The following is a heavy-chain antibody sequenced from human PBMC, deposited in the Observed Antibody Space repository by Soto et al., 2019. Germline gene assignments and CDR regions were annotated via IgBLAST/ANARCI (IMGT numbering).Heavy chain of an antibody. CDR3: TTDSAKEWLLSSFDYYYYGMDV. D-gene: IGHD3-3*01. CDR2: IKSKTDGGTT. Sequence: GGSLRLSCAASGFTFSNAWMNWVRQAPGKGLEWVGRIKSKTDGGTTDYAAPVKGRFTISRDDSKNMLYLQMNSLKTEDTAVYYCTTDSAKEWLLSSFDYYYYGMDVWGQGTTVTVSS. V-gene: IGHV3-15*07. J-gene: IGHJ6*02. CDR1: GFTFSNAW.